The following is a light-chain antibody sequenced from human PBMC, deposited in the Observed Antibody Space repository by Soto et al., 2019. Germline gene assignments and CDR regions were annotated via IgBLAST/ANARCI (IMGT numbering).Light chain of an antibody. J-gene: IGKJ4*01. V-gene: IGKV1-12*01. Sequence: DIQMTQFPSSVSASVGDRVTITCRASQPLGAWLAWYQQKPGKAPKLLIYATSTLESGVPSRCSGSGSGTEFALTISSLQPEDFATYYCQQADIFQLTFGGGTRVEIK. CDR3: QQADIFQLT. CDR1: QPLGAW. CDR2: ATS.